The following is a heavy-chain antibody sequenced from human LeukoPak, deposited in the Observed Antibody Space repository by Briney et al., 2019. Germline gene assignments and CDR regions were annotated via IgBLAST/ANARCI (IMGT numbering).Heavy chain of an antibody. J-gene: IGHJ4*02. CDR1: GFTFSSYA. CDR3: ARDVRGNYYGY. Sequence: PGGSLRLSCAASGFTFSSYAMNWVRQAPGKGLEWVSSIDTSSNYIYYADSLKGRFTISRDDAKNSLYLQMNSLRAEDTAVYYCARDVRGNYYGYWGQGTLVAVSS. D-gene: IGHD1-26*01. V-gene: IGHV3-21*01. CDR2: IDTSSNYI.